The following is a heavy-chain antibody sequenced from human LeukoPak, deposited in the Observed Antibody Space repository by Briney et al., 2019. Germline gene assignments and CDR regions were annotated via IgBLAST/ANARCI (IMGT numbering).Heavy chain of an antibody. CDR2: IYHSGST. J-gene: IGHJ4*02. Sequence: SETLSLTCAVSGGFISSSNWWSWVRQPPGKGLEWIGEIYHSGSTNYNPSLKSRVTISVDKSKNQFSLKLSSVTAADTAVYYCARERAAAGTRLDYWGPGTLVTVSS. CDR1: GGFISSSNW. D-gene: IGHD6-13*01. CDR3: ARERAAAGTRLDY. V-gene: IGHV4-4*02.